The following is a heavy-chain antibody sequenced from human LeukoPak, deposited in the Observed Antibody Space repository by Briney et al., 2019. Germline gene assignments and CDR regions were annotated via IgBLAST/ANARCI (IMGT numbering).Heavy chain of an antibody. CDR1: GGTFRSYA. J-gene: IGHJ5*02. CDR3: ARGELPNCSSTSCYGGYNWFDP. V-gene: IGHV1-69*13. D-gene: IGHD2-2*01. Sequence: SVKVSCKASGGTFRSYAISWVRQAPGQGLEWMGGIIPIFGTANYAQKFQGRVTITADESTSTAFMELSSLRSEDTAVYYCARGELPNCSSTSCYGGYNWFDPWGQGTLVTVSS. CDR2: IIPIFGTA.